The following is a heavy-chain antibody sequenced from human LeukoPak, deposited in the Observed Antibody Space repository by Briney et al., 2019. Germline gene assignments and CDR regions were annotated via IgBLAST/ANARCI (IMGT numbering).Heavy chain of an antibody. CDR1: GYTFTGYY. V-gene: IGHV1-46*01. CDR3: ARAQDTMIVGGPDAFDI. Sequence: ASVKVSCKASGYTFTGYYMHWVRQAPGQGLEWMGIINPSGGSTSYAQKFQGRVTMTRDMSTSTVYMELSSLRSEDTAVYYCARAQDTMIVGGPDAFDIWGQGTMVTVSS. J-gene: IGHJ3*02. D-gene: IGHD3-22*01. CDR2: INPSGGST.